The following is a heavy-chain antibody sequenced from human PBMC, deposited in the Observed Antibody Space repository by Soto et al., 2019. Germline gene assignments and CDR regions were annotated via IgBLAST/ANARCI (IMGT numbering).Heavy chain of an antibody. Sequence: EVQLVESGGGLVQPGESLRLSCAASGFTFTSHWMHWVRQGPGKGLVWVSRLDGDGSDTQYAGSAKGRFTISRDNAKNKLYLQMNSLRAEDTGVYYCVREGYWSLDYWGQGTLITVSS. CDR2: LDGDGSDT. V-gene: IGHV3-74*03. CDR1: GFTFTSHW. CDR3: VREGYWSLDY. D-gene: IGHD2-15*01. J-gene: IGHJ4*02.